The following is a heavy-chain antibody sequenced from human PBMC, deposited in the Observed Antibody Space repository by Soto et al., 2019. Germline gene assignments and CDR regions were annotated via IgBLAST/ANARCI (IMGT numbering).Heavy chain of an antibody. CDR3: VRDMQLGRLDS. CDR2: ISGSGGST. V-gene: IGHV3-23*01. D-gene: IGHD2-15*01. Sequence: GGSLRLSCAASGFTFSSYAMSWVRQAPGKGLEWVSAISGSGGSTYYADSVKGRFTISRDNSKNTLYLQMNSLRAEDTAVYYWVRDMQLGRLDSWGQGTPVTVSS. J-gene: IGHJ4*02. CDR1: GFTFSSYA.